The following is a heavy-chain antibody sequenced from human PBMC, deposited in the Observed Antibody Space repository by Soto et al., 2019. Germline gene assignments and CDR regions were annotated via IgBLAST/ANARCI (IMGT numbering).Heavy chain of an antibody. V-gene: IGHV3-15*07. J-gene: IGHJ6*02. CDR2: IKSKTDGGTT. D-gene: IGHD3-3*01. Sequence: PGGSLRLSCAASGFTFSNAWMNWVRQAPGKGLEWVGRIKSKTDGGTTDYAAPVKGRFTISRDDSKNTLYLQMNSLKTEDTAVYYCTATYDFWSGYLIGSGMDVWSQGTTVTVSS. CDR1: GFTFSNAW. CDR3: TATYDFWSGYLIGSGMDV.